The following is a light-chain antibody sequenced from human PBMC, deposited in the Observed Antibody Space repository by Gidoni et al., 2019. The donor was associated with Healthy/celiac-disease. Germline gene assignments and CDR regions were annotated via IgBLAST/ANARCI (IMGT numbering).Light chain of an antibody. V-gene: IGLV2-14*03. CDR1: SSDVGGYTY. CDR2: DVS. Sequence: QSALTQPASVSGSPGHSITSSCTGTSSDVGGYTYVSRYQQHPVKAPKLMIYDVSNRTSGVSNRFSGSKSGNTASLTISGLQAEDEADYYCSSYTSSSTWVFGGGTKLTVL. CDR3: SSYTSSSTWV. J-gene: IGLJ3*02.